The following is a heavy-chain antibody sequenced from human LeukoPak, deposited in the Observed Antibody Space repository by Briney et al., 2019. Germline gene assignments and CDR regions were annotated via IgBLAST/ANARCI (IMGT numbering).Heavy chain of an antibody. CDR2: IYYSGST. V-gene: IGHV4-31*03. D-gene: IGHD3-22*01. CDR1: GGSISSGGYY. Sequence: SETLSLTCTVSGGSISSGGYYWSWIRQHPGTGLEWIGYIYYSGSTYYNPSLKSRVTISVDTSKNQFSLKLSSVTAADTAVYYCARDPGDYDSSGYGAFDIWGQGTMVTVSS. CDR3: ARDPGDYDSSGYGAFDI. J-gene: IGHJ3*02.